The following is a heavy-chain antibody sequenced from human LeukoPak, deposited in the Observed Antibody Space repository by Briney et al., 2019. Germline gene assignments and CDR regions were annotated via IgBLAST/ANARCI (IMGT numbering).Heavy chain of an antibody. CDR2: INPSGGST. CDR3: ARDSGFLEWPNGGLDY. CDR1: GYTFTSYY. D-gene: IGHD3-3*01. Sequence: ASVKVSCKASGYTFTSYYMHWVRQAPGQGLEWMGIINPSGGSTSYAQKFQGRVTMTRDTSTSTVYMKLSSLRSEDTAVYYCARDSGFLEWPNGGLDYWGQGTLVTVSS. V-gene: IGHV1-46*01. J-gene: IGHJ4*02.